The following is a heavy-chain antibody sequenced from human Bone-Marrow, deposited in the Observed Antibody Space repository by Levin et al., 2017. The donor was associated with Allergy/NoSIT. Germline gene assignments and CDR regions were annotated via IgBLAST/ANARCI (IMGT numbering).Heavy chain of an antibody. CDR1: GGSISSYY. D-gene: IGHD3-10*01. CDR2: IYYSGST. J-gene: IGHJ3*02. CDR3: ARRFGELLRDDAFDI. V-gene: IGHV4-59*01. Sequence: SETLSLTCTVSGGSISSYYWSWIRRPPGKGLEWIGYIYYSGSTNYNPSLKSRVTISVDTSKNQFSLKLSSVTAADTAVYYCARRFGELLRDDAFDIWGQGTMVTVSS.